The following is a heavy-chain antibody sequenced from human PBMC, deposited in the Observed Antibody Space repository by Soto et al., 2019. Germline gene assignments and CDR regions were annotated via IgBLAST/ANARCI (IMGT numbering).Heavy chain of an antibody. CDR2: IYWDDSK. V-gene: IGHV2-5*02. CDR3: AAKGPEDGPLDY. Sequence: QITLKESGPTLVRPTQTLTLTCAFSGFSLSTSGVGVGWIRQPPGKALEWLAVIYWDDSKHYSPSLRSRLTITKDTSKNQGVLTMTNMVPMYTGTYYCAAKGPEDGPLDYWGQGTRVTVSS. J-gene: IGHJ4*02. CDR1: GFSLSTSGVG.